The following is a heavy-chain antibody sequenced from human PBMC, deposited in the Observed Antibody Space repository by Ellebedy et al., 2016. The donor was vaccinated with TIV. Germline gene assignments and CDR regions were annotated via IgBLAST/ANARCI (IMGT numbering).Heavy chain of an antibody. CDR1: GGSFSGYY. CDR3: ARATVQVPAAADITGTPWDWYFDL. V-gene: IGHV4-34*01. Sequence: MPSETLSLTCAVYGGSFSGYYWSWIRQPPGKGLEWIGEINHSGSTNYNPSLKSRVTISVDTSKNQFSLKLSSVTAADTAVYYCARATVQVPAAADITGTPWDWYFDLWGRGTLVTVSS. CDR2: INHSGST. J-gene: IGHJ2*01. D-gene: IGHD1-20*01.